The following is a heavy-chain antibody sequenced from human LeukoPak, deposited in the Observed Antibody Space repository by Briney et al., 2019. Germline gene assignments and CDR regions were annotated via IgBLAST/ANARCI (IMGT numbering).Heavy chain of an antibody. CDR3: AGRGTSGY. Sequence: GRSLRLSCAASGFTFSSYAMHWVRQAPGKGLEWVAVISYDGSNKYYADSVKGRFTISRDNSKNTLYLQMNSLRAEDTAVYYCAGRGTSGYWGQGTLVTVSS. J-gene: IGHJ4*02. CDR2: ISYDGSNK. V-gene: IGHV3-30-3*01. D-gene: IGHD1-1*01. CDR1: GFTFSSYA.